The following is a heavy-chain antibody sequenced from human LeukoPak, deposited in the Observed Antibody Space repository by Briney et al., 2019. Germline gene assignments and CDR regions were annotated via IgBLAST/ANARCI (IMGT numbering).Heavy chain of an antibody. CDR3: AASRDYGDYEADY. CDR1: GGTFSSYG. D-gene: IGHD4-17*01. V-gene: IGHV1-18*01. CDR2: ISAYNGNT. J-gene: IGHJ4*02. Sequence: ASVKVSCKASGGTFSSYGISWVRQAPGQGLEWMGWISAYNGNTNYAQKLQGRVTMTTDTSTSTAYMELRSLRSDDTAVYYCAASRDYGDYEADYWGQGTLVTVSS.